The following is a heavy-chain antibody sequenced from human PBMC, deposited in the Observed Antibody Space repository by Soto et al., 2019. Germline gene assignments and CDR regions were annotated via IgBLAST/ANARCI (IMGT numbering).Heavy chain of an antibody. CDR1: GYTFANFG. Sequence: QVQLVQSGVEVLKPGASVKVSCKTSGYTFANFGISWVRQAPGQGLEWMGWISNYNGNTDFAQKFQGRVILTTDTSSSTAYMELRSLRSDDTAVYYFVRGGAVAEDLDYWGQGTLVTVSS. J-gene: IGHJ4*02. V-gene: IGHV1-18*01. CDR3: VRGGAVAEDLDY. D-gene: IGHD6-19*01. CDR2: ISNYNGNT.